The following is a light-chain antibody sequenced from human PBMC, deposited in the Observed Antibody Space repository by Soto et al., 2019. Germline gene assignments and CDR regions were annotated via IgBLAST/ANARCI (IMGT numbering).Light chain of an antibody. CDR2: GAS. V-gene: IGKV3-20*01. Sequence: EIVLTQSPGTLPLSPGEGATLSCRASQDVASSLAWYQQKPGQGPRLLIYGASTRATGVPDRVSGSGSGTDFTLTISRLEPEDFAVYYCHQYGNSPETFGQGTRLEIK. CDR1: QDVASS. CDR3: HQYGNSPET. J-gene: IGKJ5*01.